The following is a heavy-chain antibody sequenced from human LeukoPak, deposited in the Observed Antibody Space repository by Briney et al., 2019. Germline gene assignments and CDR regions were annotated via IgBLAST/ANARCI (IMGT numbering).Heavy chain of an antibody. Sequence: PSETPSLTCTFSGGSISGSYWTWVRQPAGKGLEWIGRIYSNEITNYNPSLKSRVTMSVDTSKNQFSLKLTSVTAADTAVYYCARGSGAATNEALDYWGQGTLVTVSS. CDR2: IYSNEIT. CDR1: GGSISGSY. CDR3: ARGSGAATNEALDY. J-gene: IGHJ4*02. D-gene: IGHD1-26*01. V-gene: IGHV4-4*07.